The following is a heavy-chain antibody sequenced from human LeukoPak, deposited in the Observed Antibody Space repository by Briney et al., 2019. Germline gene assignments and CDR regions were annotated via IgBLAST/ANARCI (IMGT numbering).Heavy chain of an antibody. D-gene: IGHD6-19*01. Sequence: SETLSLTCAVSGYSISSGYYWGWIRQPPGKGLEWIGEINHSRGTNYNPSLKSRVTIPVDMSNNQLSLKLTSLTAADTAVYYCARSSVAAGAFDIWGQGTMVTVSS. V-gene: IGHV4-38-2*01. J-gene: IGHJ3*02. CDR2: INHSRGT. CDR1: GYSISSGYY. CDR3: ARSSVAAGAFDI.